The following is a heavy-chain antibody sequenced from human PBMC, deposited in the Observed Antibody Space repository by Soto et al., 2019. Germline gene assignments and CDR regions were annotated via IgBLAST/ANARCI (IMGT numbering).Heavy chain of an antibody. V-gene: IGHV1-18*01. J-gene: IGHJ4*02. CDR1: GYTFTSYG. Sequence: GASVKVSCKASGYTFTSYGISWVRQAPGQGLEWMGWISAYNGNTNYAQKLQGRVTMTTDTSTSTAYMELRSLRSDDTAVYYCARVYCSGGSCYPPADYWGQGTLVTVSS. D-gene: IGHD2-15*01. CDR3: ARVYCSGGSCYPPADY. CDR2: ISAYNGNT.